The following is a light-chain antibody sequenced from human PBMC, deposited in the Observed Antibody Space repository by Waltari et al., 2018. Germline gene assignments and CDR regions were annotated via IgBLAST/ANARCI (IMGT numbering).Light chain of an antibody. V-gene: IGKV4-1*01. CDR2: WAS. Sequence: DIVMTQSPDSLSVSLGERATLNCKSSQSLLSSANSNNYLSWYQQRPGQPPKLRISWASTRESGVPDRFSGGGSGTDFTLTISSLQAEDLAIYYCQQYYTIPWTFGQGTKVDIK. J-gene: IGKJ1*01. CDR3: QQYYTIPWT. CDR1: QSLLSSANSNNY.